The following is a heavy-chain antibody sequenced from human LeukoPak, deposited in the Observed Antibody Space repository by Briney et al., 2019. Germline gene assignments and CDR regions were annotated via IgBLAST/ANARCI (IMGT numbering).Heavy chain of an antibody. J-gene: IGHJ5*02. V-gene: IGHV3-48*02. CDR3: VRDLTIVGVAQVHH. CDR1: GFTFSAYH. Sequence: GGSLRLSCAASGFTFSAYHINWVRQAPGKGLEWISYISTTGTTIHYADSVKGRFAISRDNAKSSLYLQMNSLRDEDTAVYYCVRDLTIVGVAQVHHWGQGTLVTVSS. CDR2: ISTTGTTI. D-gene: IGHD1-26*01.